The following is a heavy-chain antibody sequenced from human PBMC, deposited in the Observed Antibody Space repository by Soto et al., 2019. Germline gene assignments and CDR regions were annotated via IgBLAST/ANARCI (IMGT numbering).Heavy chain of an antibody. CDR3: ARRYFDWFSKLEKKATNWFDP. CDR2: IYYSGST. CDR1: GGSISSSSYY. J-gene: IGHJ5*02. Sequence: SETLSLTCTVSGGSISSSSYYWGWIRQPPGKGLEWIGSIYYSGSTYYNPSLKSRVTISVDTSKNQFSLKLSSVTAADTAVYYCARRYFDWFSKLEKKATNWFDPWGQGTLVTVSS. D-gene: IGHD3-9*01. V-gene: IGHV4-39*01.